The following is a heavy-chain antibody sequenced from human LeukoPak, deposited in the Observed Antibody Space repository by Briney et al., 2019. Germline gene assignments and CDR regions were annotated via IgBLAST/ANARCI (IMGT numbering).Heavy chain of an antibody. J-gene: IGHJ4*02. D-gene: IGHD5-18*01. CDR2: IIPIFGTA. V-gene: IGHV1-69*01. CDR1: GGTFSSYA. Sequence: GASVKVSCKASGGTFSSYAISWVRQAPGQGLEWMGGIIPIFGTANYAQKFQGRVTITADESTSTAYMELSSLRSEDTAVYYCARERPAYSYGEPVPFDHWGQGTLVTVSS. CDR3: ARERPAYSYGEPVPFDH.